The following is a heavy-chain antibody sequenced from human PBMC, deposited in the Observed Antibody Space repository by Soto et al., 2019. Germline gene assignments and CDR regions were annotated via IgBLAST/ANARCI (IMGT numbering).Heavy chain of an antibody. CDR3: AKDQTGYYYYYGMDV. CDR2: ISGSGGST. Sequence: GGSLRLSCAASGFTFSSYAMSWVRQAPGKGLEWVSAISGSGGSTYYADSVKGRFTISRDNSKNTLYLQMNSLRAEDTAVYYCAKDQTGYYYYYGMDVWGQGTTVTVSS. CDR1: GFTFSSYA. J-gene: IGHJ6*02. V-gene: IGHV3-23*01.